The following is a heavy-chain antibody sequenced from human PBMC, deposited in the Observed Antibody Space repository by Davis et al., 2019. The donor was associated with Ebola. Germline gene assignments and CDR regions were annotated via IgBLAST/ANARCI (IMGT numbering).Heavy chain of an antibody. Sequence: GESLKISCAASGFTFSSYAMHWVRQAPGKGLEWVAVISYDGSNKYYADSVKGRFTISRDNSKNTLYLQMNSLRAEDTAVYYCARGELNYWYFDLWGRGTLVTVSS. D-gene: IGHD1-7*01. CDR3: ARGELNYWYFDL. V-gene: IGHV3-30*04. J-gene: IGHJ2*01. CDR2: ISYDGSNK. CDR1: GFTFSSYA.